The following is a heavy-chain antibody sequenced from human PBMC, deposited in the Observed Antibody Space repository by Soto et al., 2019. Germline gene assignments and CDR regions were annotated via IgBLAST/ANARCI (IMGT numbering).Heavy chain of an antibody. Sequence: PSQTLSLTCAISGDSVSSNSAAWNWIRQSQSRGLEWLGRTYNRSKWYNDYVVSVKSRITINPDTSKNHFSLQLNSVTPEDTAVYYCARDLRSQYSSSWYLHFDYWGQGTLVTVSS. D-gene: IGHD6-13*01. CDR2: TYNRSKWYN. CDR3: ARDLRSQYSSSWYLHFDY. CDR1: GDSVSSNSAA. V-gene: IGHV6-1*01. J-gene: IGHJ4*02.